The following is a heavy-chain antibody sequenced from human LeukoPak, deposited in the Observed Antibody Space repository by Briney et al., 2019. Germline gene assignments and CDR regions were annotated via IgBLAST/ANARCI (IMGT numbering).Heavy chain of an antibody. D-gene: IGHD3-10*01. CDR3: ARETPYGSLTFDY. CDR1: GFIFSNYW. Sequence: GGSLRLSCAASGFIFSNYWMSWVRQAPGKGLEWVANTHGSEKYYVDSVKGRFTISRDNAKNSLYLQMNSLRAEDTAVYYCARETPYGSLTFDYWSQGTLVTVSS. J-gene: IGHJ4*02. V-gene: IGHV3-7*03. CDR2: THGSEK.